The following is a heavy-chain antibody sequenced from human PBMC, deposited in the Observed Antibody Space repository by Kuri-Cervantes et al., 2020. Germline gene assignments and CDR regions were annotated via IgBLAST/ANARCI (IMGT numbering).Heavy chain of an antibody. CDR1: GXXXSSXS. D-gene: IGHD6-13*01. V-gene: IGHV3-30*12. CDR2: ISXDGSXX. CDR3: XXXRYSSRWYXXDYYGMDV. Sequence: GGSLRXXXAXSGXXXSSXSXTWARQAPGKXLEWXAVISXDGSXXXXADSGKXXXXIYRDXSKNTXXXQMXSLRXGDTAXXYCXXXRYSSRWYXXDYYGMDVWGQGTTVTVSS. J-gene: IGHJ6*02.